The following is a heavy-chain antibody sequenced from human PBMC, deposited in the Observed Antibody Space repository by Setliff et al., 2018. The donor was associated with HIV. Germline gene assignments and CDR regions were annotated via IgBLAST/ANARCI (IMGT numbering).Heavy chain of an antibody. CDR1: GGSISSHY. Sequence: SETLSLTCTVSGGSISSHYWNWIRQPPGRGMEWIGEIDHSGRSNYNPSLKSRVLMAIDASKSQISLNLTSISAADTAVYYCAKCSGRFGVVTWFDSWGHGMLVTVSS. J-gene: IGHJ5*01. D-gene: IGHD3-10*02. CDR3: AKCSGRFGVVTWFDS. V-gene: IGHV4-34*01. CDR2: IDHSGRS.